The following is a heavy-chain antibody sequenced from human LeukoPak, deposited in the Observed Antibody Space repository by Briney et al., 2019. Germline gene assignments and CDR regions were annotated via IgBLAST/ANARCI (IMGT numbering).Heavy chain of an antibody. V-gene: IGHV4-59*01. D-gene: IGHD1-26*01. J-gene: IGHJ5*02. CDR1: GGSIRTYY. CDR2: IYHSGGT. Sequence: SETLSLTCTVSGGSIRTYYWSWIRQPPGKGLEWIGYIYHSGGTNFNASLKSRVTISVDTSRNQFSLKVSSVTAADTAVYYCARGVGSGSYYFDPWGQGTLVTVSS. CDR3: ARGVGSGSYYFDP.